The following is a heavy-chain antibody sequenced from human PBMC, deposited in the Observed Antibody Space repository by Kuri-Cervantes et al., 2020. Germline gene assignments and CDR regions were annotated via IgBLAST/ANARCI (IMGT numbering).Heavy chain of an antibody. D-gene: IGHD6-19*01. J-gene: IGHJ4*02. CDR1: GDSISRSSYH. Sequence: ESLKISCIASGDSISRSSYHWAWIRQPPGKGLEWIGNVYYSGSTYYNPSLKSRVTISIDTSKNQFSLKLGSVTAADTAVYYCARGRRRQWLATYFDYWGQGTLVTVSS. CDR2: VYYSGST. V-gene: IGHV4-39*01. CDR3: ARGRRRQWLATYFDY.